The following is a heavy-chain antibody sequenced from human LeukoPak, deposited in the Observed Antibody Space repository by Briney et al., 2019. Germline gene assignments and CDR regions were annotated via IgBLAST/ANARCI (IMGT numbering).Heavy chain of an antibody. Sequence: PGGSLRLSCAASGFTFSSYAMHWVRQAPGKGLEWVSGIGWNSGSIGYADSVKGRVTISRDNAKISLYLQMNSLRAEDTALYYCARDSRGYTSGKFDYWGQGTLVTVSS. J-gene: IGHJ4*02. CDR2: IGWNSGSI. V-gene: IGHV3-9*01. D-gene: IGHD5-12*01. CDR1: GFTFSSYA. CDR3: ARDSRGYTSGKFDY.